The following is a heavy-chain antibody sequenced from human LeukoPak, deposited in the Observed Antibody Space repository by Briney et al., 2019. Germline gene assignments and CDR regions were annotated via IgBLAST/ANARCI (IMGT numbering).Heavy chain of an antibody. Sequence: GGSLRLSCAASGFTFSDYDIHWVRRAPGKGLEWVAFIRFDGNHKYYADSVKGRFTVSRDNSKNTLYLQMNSLRPEDTAVYYCAKGYDITTYYLDYWGQGTLVTVST. V-gene: IGHV3-30*02. J-gene: IGHJ4*02. D-gene: IGHD2/OR15-2a*01. CDR2: IRFDGNHK. CDR3: AKGYDITTYYLDY. CDR1: GFTFSDYD.